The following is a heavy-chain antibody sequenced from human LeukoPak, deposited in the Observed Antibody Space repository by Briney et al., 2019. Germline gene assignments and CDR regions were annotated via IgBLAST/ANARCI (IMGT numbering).Heavy chain of an antibody. Sequence: GGSLRLSCAASGFTFSNYGMSWVRQAPGKGLEWVSGISGSGGSTDFADSVKGRFSISRDNSKNTLYLHMNSLRAEDTAIYYCAKDPSCSGGYCYFDYWGRGTLVTVSS. CDR3: AKDPSCSGGYCYFDY. D-gene: IGHD2-15*01. CDR2: ISGSGGST. V-gene: IGHV3-23*01. J-gene: IGHJ4*02. CDR1: GFTFSNYG.